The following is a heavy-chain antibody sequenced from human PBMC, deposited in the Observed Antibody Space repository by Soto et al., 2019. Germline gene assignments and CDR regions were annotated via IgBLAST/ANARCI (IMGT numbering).Heavy chain of an antibody. D-gene: IGHD5-18*01. V-gene: IGHV3-23*01. CDR3: AKDFHTAMVRDY. Sequence: EVQLLESGAGLVQPGGSLRLSCAASGFTFSSYAMSWVRQAPGKGLEWVSAISGSGGSTYYADSVKGRFTISRDNSKNTLYLQMTSLRAEDTAVYYCAKDFHTAMVRDYWGQGTLVTVSS. J-gene: IGHJ4*02. CDR1: GFTFSSYA. CDR2: ISGSGGST.